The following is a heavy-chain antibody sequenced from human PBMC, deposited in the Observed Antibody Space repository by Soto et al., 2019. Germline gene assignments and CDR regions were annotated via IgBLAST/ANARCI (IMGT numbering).Heavy chain of an antibody. J-gene: IGHJ6*02. CDR3: AKELEREWLVWSSYYYYGMDV. CDR2: ISYDGSNK. D-gene: IGHD6-19*01. CDR1: GFTFSSYG. Sequence: PGGPLRLSCAASGFTFSSYGMHWVRQAPGKGLEWVAVISYDGSNKYYADSVEGRFTISRDNSKNTLYLQMNSLRAEDTAVYYCAKELEREWLVWSSYYYYGMDVWGQGATVTVSS. V-gene: IGHV3-30*18.